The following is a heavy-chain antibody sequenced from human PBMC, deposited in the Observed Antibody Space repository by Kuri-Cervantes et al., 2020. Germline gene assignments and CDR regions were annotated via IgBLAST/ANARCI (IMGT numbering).Heavy chain of an antibody. Sequence: ASVKVSCKASGYTFTSYAMHWVRQAPGQRLEWMGWINAGNGNTKYSQKFQGRVTITRDTSASTAYMELSSLRSEDTAVYYCARGRRYCSGGSCYSFDYWGQGTLVTVSS. CDR1: GYTFTSYA. CDR3: ARGRRYCSGGSCYSFDY. D-gene: IGHD2-15*01. J-gene: IGHJ4*02. CDR2: INAGNGNT. V-gene: IGHV1-3*01.